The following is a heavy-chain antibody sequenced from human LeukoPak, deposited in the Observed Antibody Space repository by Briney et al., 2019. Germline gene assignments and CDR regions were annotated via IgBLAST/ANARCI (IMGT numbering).Heavy chain of an antibody. CDR2: IYISEST. Sequence: SETLSLTCTVSGGSITSGSYYWSWIRQPAGKGLEWIGHIYISESTNYNPSLKSRVTISVDTSKNQFPLKLSSVTAADTAVYYCARAPRGDAFDIWGQGTMVTVSS. CDR3: ARAPRGDAFDI. CDR1: GGSITSGSYY. J-gene: IGHJ3*02. V-gene: IGHV4-61*10.